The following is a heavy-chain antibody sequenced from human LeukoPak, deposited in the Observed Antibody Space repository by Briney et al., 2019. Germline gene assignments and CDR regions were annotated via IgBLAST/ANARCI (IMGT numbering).Heavy chain of an antibody. CDR2: ITDRGDDT. J-gene: IGHJ4*02. CDR1: GFTFSNYA. D-gene: IGHD4-17*01. CDR3: ARTNPVYGDYDY. Sequence: GGSLRLSCAASGFTFSNYAMTWVRQAPGKGLEWVSAITDRGDDTYYADSVKGRFTISRDLARNTLLLQMHSLRADDTAVHYCARTNPVYGDYDYWGQGTLVTVSS. V-gene: IGHV3-23*01.